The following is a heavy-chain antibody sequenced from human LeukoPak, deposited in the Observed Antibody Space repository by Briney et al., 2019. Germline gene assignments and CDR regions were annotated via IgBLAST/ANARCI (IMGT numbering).Heavy chain of an antibody. CDR1: GYTFTTYN. J-gene: IGHJ6*03. V-gene: IGHV1-18*01. CDR2: ISGYNVNT. Sequence: ASVKVSCKASGYTFTTYNINWGRQAPGQGLEWMGWISGYNVNTNYAQKLQGRVTMTTDTSTSTAYMELRSLKSDDTAVYYCARTYSSGYYYYYYYMDVWGKGTTVTISS. CDR3: ARTYSSGYYYYYYYMDV. D-gene: IGHD6-25*01.